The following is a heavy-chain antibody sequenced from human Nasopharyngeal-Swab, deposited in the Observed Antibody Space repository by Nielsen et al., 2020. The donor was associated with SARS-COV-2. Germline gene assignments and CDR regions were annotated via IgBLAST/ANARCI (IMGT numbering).Heavy chain of an antibody. CDR3: ARDGAPLVDYYYGMDV. CDR2: IYSGGST. CDR1: GFTVSSNY. J-gene: IGHJ6*02. D-gene: IGHD2-8*02. V-gene: IGHV3-53*04. Sequence: GESLKISCAASGFTVSSNYMSWVRQAPGKGLEWVSVIYSGGSTYYADSVKGRFTISRHNSKNTLYLQMNSLRADDTAVYYCARDGAPLVDYYYGMDVWGQGTTVTVSS.